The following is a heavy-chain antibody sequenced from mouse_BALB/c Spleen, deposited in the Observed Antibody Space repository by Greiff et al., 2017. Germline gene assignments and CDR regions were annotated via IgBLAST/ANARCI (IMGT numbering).Heavy chain of an antibody. CDR3: ARWGIYYAMDY. CDR2: ISYSGST. Sequence: EVHLVESGPGLVKPSQSLSLTCTVTGYSITSDYAWNWIRQFPGNKLEWMGYISYSGSTSYNPSLKSRISITRDTSKNQFFLQLNSVTTEDTATYYCARWGIYYAMDYWGQGTSVTVSS. CDR1: GYSITSDYA. J-gene: IGHJ4*01. V-gene: IGHV3-2*02.